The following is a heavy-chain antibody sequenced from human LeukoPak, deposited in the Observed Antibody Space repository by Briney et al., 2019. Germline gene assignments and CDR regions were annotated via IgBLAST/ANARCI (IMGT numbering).Heavy chain of an antibody. CDR1: GGTFSSYT. CDR2: IIPILGIA. J-gene: IGHJ4*02. Sequence: SVKVSCKASGGTFSSYTINWVRQAPGQGLAWMGRIIPILGIANYAQKFQGRVTITADKSTSTAYMELSSLRSEDTAVYYCARGGLIAVAGDGLGYWGQGTLVTVSP. V-gene: IGHV1-69*02. CDR3: ARGGLIAVAGDGLGY. D-gene: IGHD6-19*01.